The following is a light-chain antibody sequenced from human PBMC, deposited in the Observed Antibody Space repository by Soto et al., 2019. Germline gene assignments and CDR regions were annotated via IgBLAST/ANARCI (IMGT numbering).Light chain of an antibody. J-gene: IGKJ5*01. CDR1: QTVSSNF. CDR3: RQYGRSLELA. CDR2: GAS. V-gene: IGKV3-20*01. Sequence: ILLTQSPGTLSLSPGERATLSCGASQTVSSNFLAWYQEKPGQGPRLLIYGASTRATGIPDRFRGSGSGTDFTLTISRLDTEDFAVYYCRQYGRSLELAVGGGTRLEIK.